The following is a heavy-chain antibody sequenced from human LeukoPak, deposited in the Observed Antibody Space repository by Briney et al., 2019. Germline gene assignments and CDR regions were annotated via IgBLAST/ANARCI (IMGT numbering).Heavy chain of an antibody. V-gene: IGHV1-69*13. CDR2: IIPIFGTA. Sequence: SVKVSCKASGGTFSSYAISWVRQAPGQGLEWMGGIIPIFGTANYAQKFQGRVTITADESTSTAYMELSSLRSEDTAVYYCATPTVQMHSSSWYRPPEGMDVWGQGTTVTVSS. CDR3: ATPTVQMHSSSWYRPPEGMDV. J-gene: IGHJ6*02. D-gene: IGHD6-13*01. CDR1: GGTFSSYA.